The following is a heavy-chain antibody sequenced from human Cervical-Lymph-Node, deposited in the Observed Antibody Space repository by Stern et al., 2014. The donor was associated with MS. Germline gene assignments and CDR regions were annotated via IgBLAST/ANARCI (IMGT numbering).Heavy chain of an antibody. CDR3: ARAFYGSQFGY. D-gene: IGHD6-19*01. CDR2: IIAGSGDT. Sequence: QVQLGQSGAEVKKPGASVKVACEASGYTFSSFAIHWVRQAPGQRLEWLGWIIAGSGDTKYSQRFQDRVTITRDTSANTVYMEMSSLRSEDTAIYYCARAFYGSQFGYWGQGTLVTVSS. V-gene: IGHV1-3*01. CDR1: GYTFSSFA. J-gene: IGHJ4*02.